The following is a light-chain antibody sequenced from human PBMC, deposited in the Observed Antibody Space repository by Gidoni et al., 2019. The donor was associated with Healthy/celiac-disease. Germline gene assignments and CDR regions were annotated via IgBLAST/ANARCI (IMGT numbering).Light chain of an antibody. CDR2: GAS. Sequence: EIVLTQSPGTLSLSPGERATLSCRASQSVSSSYLAWYQQKPGQAPRLLISGASSWATGIPDRFSGSGSGTDFTLTISRLDPEDFAVYYCQQYGSSPYTFGQGTKLEIK. CDR3: QQYGSSPYT. J-gene: IGKJ2*01. V-gene: IGKV3-20*01. CDR1: QSVSSSY.